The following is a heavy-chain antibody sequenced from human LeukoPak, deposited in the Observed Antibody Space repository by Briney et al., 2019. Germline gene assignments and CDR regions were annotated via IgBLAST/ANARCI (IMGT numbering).Heavy chain of an antibody. CDR3: ARDQAAAGRGAFDY. Sequence: ASVKVSCKASGYTFTSYAISWVRQAPGQGLEWMGGIIPIFGTANYAQKFQGRVTITADKSTSTAYMELSSLRSEDTAVYYCARDQAAAGRGAFDYWGQGTLVTVSS. CDR1: GYTFTSYA. CDR2: IIPIFGTA. J-gene: IGHJ4*02. D-gene: IGHD6-13*01. V-gene: IGHV1-69*06.